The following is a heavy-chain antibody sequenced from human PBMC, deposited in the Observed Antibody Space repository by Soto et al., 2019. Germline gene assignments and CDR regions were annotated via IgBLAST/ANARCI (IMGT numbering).Heavy chain of an antibody. CDR2: INYDGTYL. D-gene: IGHD3-3*01. CDR1: GFPFGSYW. J-gene: IGHJ4*02. Sequence: PGGSLRLSCAASGFPFGSYWMHWVRQVPGKGLVWVSRINYDGTYLTYADSVRGRFTISRGNAKNTLYLQMNSLRAEDTAVYYCTSDVFGVSHSWGQGTVVTVSS. CDR3: TSDVFGVSHS. V-gene: IGHV3-74*03.